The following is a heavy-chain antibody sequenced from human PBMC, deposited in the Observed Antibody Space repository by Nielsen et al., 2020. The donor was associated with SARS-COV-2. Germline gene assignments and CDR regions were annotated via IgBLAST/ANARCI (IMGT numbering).Heavy chain of an antibody. Sequence: GESLKISCAASGFTFSSYAMSWVRQAPGKGLEWVSVIYSGGSTYYADSVKGRFTISRDNSKNTLYLQMNSLRAEDTAVYYCARDGPIDGFLEYYYYGMDVWGQGTTVTVSS. CDR2: IYSGGST. CDR3: ARDGPIDGFLEYYYYGMDV. CDR1: GFTFSSYA. J-gene: IGHJ6*02. V-gene: IGHV3-66*01. D-gene: IGHD3-3*01.